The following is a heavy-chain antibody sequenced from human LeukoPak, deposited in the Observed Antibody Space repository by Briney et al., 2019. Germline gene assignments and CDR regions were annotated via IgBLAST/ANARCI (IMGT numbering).Heavy chain of an antibody. Sequence: GGSLRLSCAASGFTFSDYYMSWIRQAPGKGLEWVSYIRGSSTYTNYAESVKGRFTISRDNAKNLLYLQMNSLRAEDTAVYHCARDCTSASCYVFDYWGQGTLVSVSS. J-gene: IGHJ4*02. CDR1: GFTFSDYY. D-gene: IGHD2-2*01. CDR3: ARDCTSASCYVFDY. CDR2: IRGSSTYT. V-gene: IGHV3-11*05.